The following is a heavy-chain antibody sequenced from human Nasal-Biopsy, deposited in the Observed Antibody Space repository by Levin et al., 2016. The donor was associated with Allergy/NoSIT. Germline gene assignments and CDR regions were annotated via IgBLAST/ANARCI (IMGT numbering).Heavy chain of an antibody. CDR1: GVSLSSHHV. Sequence: GGSLRLSCVVSGVSLSSHHVLHWVRQTPGKGLMWVARMNPDGSPHYADSVKGRFTISRDIATNTLHLLMNRLSAEDTAVYYCARDSLDYSVAEAGLDPWGQGTLVTVSS. CDR2: MNPDGSP. V-gene: IGHV3-74*01. CDR3: ARDSLDYSVAEAGLDP. J-gene: IGHJ5*02. D-gene: IGHD6-13*01.